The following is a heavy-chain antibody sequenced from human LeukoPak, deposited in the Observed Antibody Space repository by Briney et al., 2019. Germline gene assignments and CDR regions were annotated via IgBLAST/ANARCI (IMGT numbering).Heavy chain of an antibody. CDR3: ARTFRRYYYDSSGHDAFDI. CDR1: GGTFSSYA. CDR2: IIPIFGTA. J-gene: IGHJ3*02. V-gene: IGHV1-69*01. D-gene: IGHD3-22*01. Sequence: SVKVSCKASGGTFSSYAISWVRQAPGQGLEWMGGIIPIFGTANYAQKFQGRVTITADESTSTAYMELSSLRSEDTAVYYCARTFRRYYYDSSGHDAFDIWGQGTMVTVSS.